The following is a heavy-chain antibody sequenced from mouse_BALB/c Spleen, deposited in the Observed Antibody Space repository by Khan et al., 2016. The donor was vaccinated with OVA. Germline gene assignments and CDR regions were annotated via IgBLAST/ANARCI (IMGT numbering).Heavy chain of an antibody. V-gene: IGHV1-18*01. CDR3: TSSGYGGFAY. CDR1: GYSFTAYI. Sequence: VQLKQSGPDLVKPGASMKISCKASGYSFTAYIMNWVRRSHGKNLEWIGLINPNNGDTTYNQKFKGKATLTVDKSSSTAYRHLLSLTSDDSAVFYCTSSGYGGFAYWGQGTLVTVSA. D-gene: IGHD3-1*01. CDR2: INPNNGDT. J-gene: IGHJ3*01.